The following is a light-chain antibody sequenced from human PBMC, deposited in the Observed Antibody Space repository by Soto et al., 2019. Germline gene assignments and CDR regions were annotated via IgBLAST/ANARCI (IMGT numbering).Light chain of an antibody. CDR2: GAS. V-gene: IGKV3D-15*01. CDR1: QSVNSN. CDR3: EQYYNWPPLS. Sequence: EIVMTQSPATLSVSPGERATLSCRASQSVNSNLAWYQQKPGQAPRLLIYGASTRATGIPDRFSGSGSGKEFTLTISSLQSEDFAVYYCEQYYNWPPLSFGGGTKVEIK. J-gene: IGKJ4*01.